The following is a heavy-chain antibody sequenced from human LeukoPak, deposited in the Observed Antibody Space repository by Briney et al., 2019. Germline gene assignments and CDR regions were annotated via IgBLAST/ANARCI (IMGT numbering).Heavy chain of an antibody. CDR3: ARGGLGTPHYMDV. CDR1: GFTFSSYA. CDR2: ISSNGGST. Sequence: GGSLRLSCAASGFTFSSYAMHWVRQAPGKGLEYASAISSNGGSTYYADSVKGRFTISRDNSKNTLYLQMGSLRAEDMAVYYCARGGLGTPHYMDVWGKGTTVTVSS. J-gene: IGHJ6*03. V-gene: IGHV3-64*02. D-gene: IGHD1-1*01.